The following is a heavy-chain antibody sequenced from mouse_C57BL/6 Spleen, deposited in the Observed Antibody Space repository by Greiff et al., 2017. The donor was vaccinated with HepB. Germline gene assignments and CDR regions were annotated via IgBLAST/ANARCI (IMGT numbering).Heavy chain of an antibody. V-gene: IGHV1-55*01. CDR3: ASSGNSYTMVTPFAY. CDR1: GYTFTSYW. J-gene: IGHJ3*01. CDR2: IYPGSGST. D-gene: IGHD2-2*01. Sequence: VQLQQPGAELVKPGASVKMSCKASGYTFTSYWITWVKQRPGHGLEWIGDIYPGSGSTNYNEKFKSKATLTVDTSSSTAYMQLSSLTSEDSAVYYCASSGNSYTMVTPFAYWGRGTLVTVSA.